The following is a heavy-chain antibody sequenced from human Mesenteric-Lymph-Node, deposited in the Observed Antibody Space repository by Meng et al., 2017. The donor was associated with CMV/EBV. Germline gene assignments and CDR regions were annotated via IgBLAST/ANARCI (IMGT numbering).Heavy chain of an antibody. Sequence: GGSLRLSCAASGFSFSTYAMDWVRQAPGKGLEWVTFINHAGTNRLYADSMKGRVTISRDNSKSTLYLQMISLTPEDTAVYYCVLDNGRGDFWGQGTLVTVSS. V-gene: IGHV3-30*02. CDR2: INHAGTNR. J-gene: IGHJ4*02. CDR3: VLDNGRGDF. D-gene: IGHD3-10*02. CDR1: GFSFSTYA.